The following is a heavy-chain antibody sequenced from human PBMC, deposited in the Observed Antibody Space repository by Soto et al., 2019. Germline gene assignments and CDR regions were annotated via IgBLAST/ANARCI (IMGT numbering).Heavy chain of an antibody. V-gene: IGHV1-46*03. CDR2: INPSGGST. J-gene: IGHJ5*02. CDR3: AIDSESMSTDWFDP. D-gene: IGHD4-4*01. CDR1: GYTFTRYY. Sequence: ASVKVSCKASGYTFTRYYRHWVRQAPGRGLEWMGIINPSGGSTSYAQKFQGRVTMTTDTSTSTAYMELRSLRSDDTAVYYCAIDSESMSTDWFDPCGQGTLVIVSS.